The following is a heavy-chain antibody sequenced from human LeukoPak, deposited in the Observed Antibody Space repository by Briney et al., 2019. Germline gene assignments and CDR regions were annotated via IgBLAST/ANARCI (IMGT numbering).Heavy chain of an antibody. D-gene: IGHD3-22*01. V-gene: IGHV4-30-2*01. Sequence: KASQTLSLTCAVSGGSISSGGYSWSWIRQPPGKGLEWIGYIYHSGSTYYNPSLKSRVTISVDRSKNQFSLKLGSVTAADTAVYYCARVVPKSYDSSGYYIPGTDDAFDIWGQGTMVTVSS. J-gene: IGHJ3*02. CDR2: IYHSGST. CDR1: GGSISSGGYS. CDR3: ARVVPKSYDSSGYYIPGTDDAFDI.